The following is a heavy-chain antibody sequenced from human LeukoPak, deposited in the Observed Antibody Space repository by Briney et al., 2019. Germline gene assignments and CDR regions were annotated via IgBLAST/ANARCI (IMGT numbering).Heavy chain of an antibody. V-gene: IGHV4-59*01. J-gene: IGHJ4*02. CDR3: ARGIFGVVIFDY. D-gene: IGHD3-3*01. CDR1: GGSISSYY. CDR2: IYHSGST. Sequence: SETLSLTCTVSGGSISSYYWSWIRQPPGKGLEWIGYIYHSGSTNYNPSLKSRVTISVDTSKNQFSLNLSSVTAADTAVYYCARGIFGVVIFDYWGQGTLVTVSS.